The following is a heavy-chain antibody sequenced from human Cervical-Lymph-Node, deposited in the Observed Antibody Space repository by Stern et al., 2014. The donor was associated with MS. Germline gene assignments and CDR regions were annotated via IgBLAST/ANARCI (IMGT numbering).Heavy chain of an antibody. CDR1: GG. D-gene: IGHD3-10*01. CDR3: ARGSGDNWFDP. V-gene: IGHV1-69*17. CDR2: VIPFVGIS. J-gene: IGHJ5*02. Sequence: QMQLVQSGAEVKKPGSSVKVSCTSSGGISWVRQAPGQGLEWMGGVIPFVGISNYAQKFQGRVTITADTSTNTTYLHLSRLTSADTAVYYCARGSGDNWFDPWGQGTLVTVSS.